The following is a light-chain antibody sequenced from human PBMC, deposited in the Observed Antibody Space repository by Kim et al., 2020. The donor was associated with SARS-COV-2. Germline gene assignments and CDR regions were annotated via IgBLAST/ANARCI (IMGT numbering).Light chain of an antibody. CDR1: SSDVGGYDY. J-gene: IGLJ2*01. Sequence: QSITIACTGTSSDVGGYDYGSWFQQHPGKAPKLVIFDVTDRPSGVSNRFSGSKSGNTASLTISGLHAEDEADYYCSSYTSSDTLVFGGGTKVTVL. CDR2: DVT. CDR3: SSYTSSDTLV. V-gene: IGLV2-14*03.